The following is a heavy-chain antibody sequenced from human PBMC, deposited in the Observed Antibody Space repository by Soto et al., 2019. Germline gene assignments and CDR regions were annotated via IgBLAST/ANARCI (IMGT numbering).Heavy chain of an antibody. D-gene: IGHD5-18*01. CDR1: GFSFDDYG. J-gene: IGHJ4*02. CDR3: AKGNDLDRAGAFDY. CDR2: ISWNSGDI. V-gene: IGHV3-9*01. Sequence: EVQLVESGGGSVQPGRSLRLSCAAPGFSFDDYGMHWVRQGPGKGLEWVSGISWNSGDIDYADSVKGRFTNSRDNAKRCLYLQMISLRTEDTALYDCAKGNDLDRAGAFDYWGQGILVTVSS.